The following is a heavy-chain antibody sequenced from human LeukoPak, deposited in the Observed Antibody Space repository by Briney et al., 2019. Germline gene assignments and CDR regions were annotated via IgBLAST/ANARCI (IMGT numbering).Heavy chain of an antibody. CDR1: GYTFTSYD. J-gene: IGHJ6*02. CDR2: MNPNSGNT. V-gene: IGHV1-8*01. CDR3: ARGAAGTTESYYYYGMDV. Sequence: ASVKVSRKASGYTFTSYDINWVRQATGQGLEWMGWMNPNSGNTGYAQKFQGRVTMTRNTSISTAYMELSSLRSEDTAVYYCARGAAGTTESYYYYGMDVWGHGTTVTVSS. D-gene: IGHD6-13*01.